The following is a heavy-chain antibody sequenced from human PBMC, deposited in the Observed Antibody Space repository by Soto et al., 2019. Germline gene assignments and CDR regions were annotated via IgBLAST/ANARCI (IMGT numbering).Heavy chain of an antibody. CDR1: GFSFSTSGMG. J-gene: IGHJ4*02. D-gene: IGHD3-10*01. CDR2: FYWDDDK. CDR3: AHSSTLVRGVMASYFDY. V-gene: IGHV2-5*02. Sequence: QITLKESGPPLVKPTQTLTLTCTFSGFSFSTSGMGVGWIRQPPGKALEWLAFFYWDDDKRYCPSLKSRLTITKHYSQNQVVLTMTNMDPVETATYYCAHSSTLVRGVMASYFDYWGQGTLVTVSS.